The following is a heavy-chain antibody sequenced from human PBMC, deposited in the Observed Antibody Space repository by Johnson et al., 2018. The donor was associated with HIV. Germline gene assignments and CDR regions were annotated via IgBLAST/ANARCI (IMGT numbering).Heavy chain of an antibody. J-gene: IGHJ3*02. Sequence: QVQLVESGGGVVQPGRSLRLSCAASGFTFSSYGMHWVRQAPGKGLEWVAVIWYDGSNKNYADSVKGRFTISRDNSKNTLYLQMNILRTEDTAVYYCAKTLGYDSSDYHDGFDIWGHGTMVTVSS. CDR3: AKTLGYDSSDYHDGFDI. CDR1: GFTFSSYG. D-gene: IGHD3-22*01. V-gene: IGHV3-33*06. CDR2: IWYDGSNK.